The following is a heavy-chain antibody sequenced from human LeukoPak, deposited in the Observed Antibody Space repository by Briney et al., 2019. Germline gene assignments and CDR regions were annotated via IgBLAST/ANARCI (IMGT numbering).Heavy chain of an antibody. Sequence: SETLSLTCTVSDYSISSGFYWGWIRQPPGQGLEWIGSIFHSGTTYYNPSLKSRLTISVDTSKNQFSLKLTSVTAADTAVYYCARVTSNGNDYWGQGTLVTVSS. D-gene: IGHD2-8*01. CDR1: DYSISSGFY. CDR2: IFHSGTT. CDR3: ARVTSNGNDY. J-gene: IGHJ4*02. V-gene: IGHV4-38-2*02.